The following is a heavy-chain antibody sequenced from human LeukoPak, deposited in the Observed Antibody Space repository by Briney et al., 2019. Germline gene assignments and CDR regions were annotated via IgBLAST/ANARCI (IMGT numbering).Heavy chain of an antibody. Sequence: GGSLRLSCAASGFTFSSYSMNWVRQAPGRGLEWVSYISSSSSTIYYADSVKGRFTISRDNAKNSPYLEMNSLRAEDTAEYYCAREVPPEGSFDYWGQGTLVTVSS. V-gene: IGHV3-48*01. D-gene: IGHD3-10*01. CDR1: GFTFSSYS. CDR2: ISSSSSTI. CDR3: AREVPPEGSFDY. J-gene: IGHJ4*02.